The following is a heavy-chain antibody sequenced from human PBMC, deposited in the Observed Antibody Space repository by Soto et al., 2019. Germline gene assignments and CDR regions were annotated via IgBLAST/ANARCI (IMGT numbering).Heavy chain of an antibody. V-gene: IGHV3-74*01. D-gene: IGHD5-12*01. CDR2: INIDGSST. CDR1: GFTLSSYW. Sequence: EVQLVESGGGLVQPGGSLRLSCAASGFTLSSYWMHWVRQTPGKGLVWISRINIDGSSTSYADSVKGRFTISRDNAKNTLDLQVNSLRAEDTAVYYCARSRDGYNFVGDCWGQGTLVTVSS. CDR3: ARSRDGYNFVGDC. J-gene: IGHJ4*02.